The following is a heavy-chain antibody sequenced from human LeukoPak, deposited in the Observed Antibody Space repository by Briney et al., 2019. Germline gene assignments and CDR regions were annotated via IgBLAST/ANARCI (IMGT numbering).Heavy chain of an antibody. V-gene: IGHV4-4*07. Sequence: PSETLSLTCTVPGGSISSYYWSWIRQPAGKGLEWIGRIYSSGSTNYDPSLKSRVTMSVDTSKNQFSLKLSSVTAADTAVYYCARSKAYYDSSGYANDCWGQGTLVTVSS. J-gene: IGHJ4*02. D-gene: IGHD3-22*01. CDR1: GGSISSYY. CDR2: IYSSGST. CDR3: ARSKAYYDSSGYANDC.